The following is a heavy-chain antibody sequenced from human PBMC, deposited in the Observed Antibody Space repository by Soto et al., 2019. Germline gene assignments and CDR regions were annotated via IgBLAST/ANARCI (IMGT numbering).Heavy chain of an antibody. D-gene: IGHD6-6*01. CDR2: IYPGDSNT. J-gene: IGHJ6*02. V-gene: IGHV5-51*01. CDR3: ARKVYSSSSGGYYYYGMDV. CDR1: GYSFTSYW. Sequence: LGESLKISCKGSGYSFTSYWIGWARQMPGKGLEWMGIIYPGDSNTRYSPSFQGQVTISADKSISTAYLQWSSLKASDTAMYYCARKVYSSSSGGYYYYGMDVWGQGTTVTVSS.